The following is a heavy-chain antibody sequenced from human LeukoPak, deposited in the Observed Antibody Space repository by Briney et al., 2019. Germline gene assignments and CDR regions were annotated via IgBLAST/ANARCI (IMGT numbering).Heavy chain of an antibody. J-gene: IGHJ6*02. Sequence: PGGSLRLSCAASGFTFSSYWMSWVRQAPGKGLEWVANIKQDGSEKYYVDSVKGRFTISRDNAKNSLYLQMNSLRAEDTAVYYCARGEVVPAAFFTYYYYGMDVWGQGTTVTVSS. V-gene: IGHV3-7*01. CDR1: GFTFSSYW. CDR2: IKQDGSEK. D-gene: IGHD2-2*01. CDR3: ARGEVVPAAFFTYYYYGMDV.